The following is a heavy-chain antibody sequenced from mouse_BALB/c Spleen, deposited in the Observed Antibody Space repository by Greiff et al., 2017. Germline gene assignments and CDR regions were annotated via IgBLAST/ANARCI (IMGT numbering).Heavy chain of an antibody. V-gene: IGHV3-8*02. CDR1: GDSITSGY. CDR3: ARITGTGRGFAY. J-gene: IGHJ3*01. D-gene: IGHD4-1*01. CDR2: ISYSGST. Sequence: DVKLVESGPSLVKPSQTLSLTCSVTGDSITSGYWNWIRKFPGNKLEYMGYISYSGSTYYNPSLKSRISITRDTSKNQYYLQLNSVTTEDTATYYCARITGTGRGFAYWGQGTLVTVSA.